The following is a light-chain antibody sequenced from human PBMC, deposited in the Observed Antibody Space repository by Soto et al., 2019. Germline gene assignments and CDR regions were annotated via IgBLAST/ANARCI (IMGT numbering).Light chain of an antibody. CDR2: EVN. J-gene: IGLJ2*01. CDR3: CSYAGSRTLVV. V-gene: IGLV2-23*02. Sequence: QSALTQPASVSGSPGQSITISCTGTSSDIGSYNLVSWYQQHPGKAPKLMISEVNKRPSGVSNRFSGSKTGNTASLTISGLQADDEADYYCCSYAGSRTLVVFGGGTKVTVL. CDR1: SSDIGSYNL.